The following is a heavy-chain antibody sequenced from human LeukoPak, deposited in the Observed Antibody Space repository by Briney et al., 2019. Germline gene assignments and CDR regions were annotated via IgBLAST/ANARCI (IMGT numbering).Heavy chain of an antibody. CDR1: GYSFTSYW. Sequence: GESLKISCKGSGYSFTSYWIGWVRPMPGKGLERLGIIYPGDSDTRPSPSFQGQVTISADKSISTAYLQWSSLKASDTAMYYCARPITPTREYYFDYWGQGTLVTVSS. CDR3: ARPITPTREYYFDY. V-gene: IGHV5-51*01. D-gene: IGHD5-24*01. CDR2: IYPGDSDT. J-gene: IGHJ4*02.